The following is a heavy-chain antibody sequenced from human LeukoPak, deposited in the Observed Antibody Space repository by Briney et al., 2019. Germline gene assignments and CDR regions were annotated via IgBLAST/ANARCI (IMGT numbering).Heavy chain of an antibody. CDR3: ARDGTTVTTSGALDAFDL. CDR1: GFTFNSYS. D-gene: IGHD4-17*01. Sequence: GGSLRLSRAASGFTFNSYSMNWVRRARGKGLEWVSYISSSRGIIYYAASVKGRFTISRHNAKNSLYLQMKSLRAEDTAVYYCARDGTTVTTSGALDAFDLWGQGTMVTVSS. J-gene: IGHJ3*01. CDR2: ISSSRGII. V-gene: IGHV3-48*01.